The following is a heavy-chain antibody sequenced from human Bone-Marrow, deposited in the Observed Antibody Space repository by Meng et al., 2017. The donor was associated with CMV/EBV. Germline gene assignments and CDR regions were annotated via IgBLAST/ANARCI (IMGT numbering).Heavy chain of an antibody. CDR2: ISGSGGST. J-gene: IGHJ4*02. CDR3: NSNHAAD. CDR1: GFTFSSYA. D-gene: IGHD1-14*01. V-gene: IGHV3-23*01. Sequence: GGSLRLSCAASGFTFSSYAMSWVRQAPGKGLEWVSAISGSGGSTYYADSVKGRFTVSGDDSKNTLDLQMNSLRAEDTAVYYCNSNHAADWGQGTLVTVSS.